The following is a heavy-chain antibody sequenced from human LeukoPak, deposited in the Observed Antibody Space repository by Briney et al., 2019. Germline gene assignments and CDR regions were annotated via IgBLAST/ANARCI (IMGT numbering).Heavy chain of an antibody. CDR3: AKMYYGSGSYYNPLYYGMDV. V-gene: IGHV3-23*01. D-gene: IGHD3-10*01. CDR1: GFTFSSYA. CDR2: ISGSGGST. Sequence: GGSLRLSCAASGFTFSSYAMSWVRQAPGKGLEWVSVISGSGGSTYYADSVKGRFTISRDNSKNTLYLQMNGLRAEDTAVYYCAKMYYGSGSYYNPLYYGMDVWGQGTTVTVSS. J-gene: IGHJ6*02.